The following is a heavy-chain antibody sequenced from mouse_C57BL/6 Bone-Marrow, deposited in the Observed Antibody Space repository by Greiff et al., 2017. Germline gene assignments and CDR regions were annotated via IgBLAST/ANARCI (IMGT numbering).Heavy chain of an antibody. CDR2: INPSSGYT. Sequence: VQLQQSGAELAKPGASVKLSCKASGYTFTSYWMHWVKQRPGQGLEWIGYINPSSGYTKYNQKFKDKATLTADKSSSTAYMQQSSLTYEDSAVYYCASSYYSNNGEAMDYWGQGTSVTVSS. J-gene: IGHJ4*01. V-gene: IGHV1-7*01. CDR1: GYTFTSYW. CDR3: ASSYYSNNGEAMDY. D-gene: IGHD2-5*01.